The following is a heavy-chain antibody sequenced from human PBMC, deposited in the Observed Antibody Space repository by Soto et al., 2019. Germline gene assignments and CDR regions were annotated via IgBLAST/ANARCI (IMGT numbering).Heavy chain of an antibody. CDR1: GFTFSSYS. D-gene: IGHD3-3*01. V-gene: IGHV3-21*01. CDR2: ISSSSSYI. CDR3: ARDLSYDFWSGYRGAYYYYMDV. Sequence: GSLRLSCAASGFTFSSYSMNWVRQAPGKGLEWVSSISSSSSYIYYADSVKGRFTISRDNAKNSLYLQMNSLRAEDTAVYYCARDLSYDFWSGYRGAYYYYMDVWGKGT. J-gene: IGHJ6*03.